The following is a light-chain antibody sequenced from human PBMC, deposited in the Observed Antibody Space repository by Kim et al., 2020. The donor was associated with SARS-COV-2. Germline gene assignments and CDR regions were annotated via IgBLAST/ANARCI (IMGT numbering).Light chain of an antibody. J-gene: IGLJ7*01. V-gene: IGLV1-44*01. Sequence: ELTQPPSVSGTPGQRVTISCSGGRSNIGSNVVSWYQHLPGTPPKLFIYNNNQRPSGVPDHFSASKSGTSASLAISGLQPGDEADYYCAAWDDSLNGAVFGGGTRLTVL. CDR3: AAWDDSLNGAV. CDR1: RSNIGSNV. CDR2: NNN.